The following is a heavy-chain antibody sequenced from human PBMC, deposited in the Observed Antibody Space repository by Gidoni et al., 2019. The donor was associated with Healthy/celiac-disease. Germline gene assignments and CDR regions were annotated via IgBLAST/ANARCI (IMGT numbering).Heavy chain of an antibody. CDR3: ARESGAVGYCSGGSCPTYWYFDL. V-gene: IGHV1-69*08. Sequence: QVQPVQSGAEVKKPGSSVKVSCKASGGPFSSYTISWVRQAPGQGLEWMGRIIPILGIANYAQKVQGRVTITADKSTSTAYMELSSLRSEDTAVYYWARESGAVGYCSGGSCPTYWYFDLWGRGTLVTVSS. J-gene: IGHJ2*01. CDR2: IIPILGIA. D-gene: IGHD2-15*01. CDR1: GGPFSSYT.